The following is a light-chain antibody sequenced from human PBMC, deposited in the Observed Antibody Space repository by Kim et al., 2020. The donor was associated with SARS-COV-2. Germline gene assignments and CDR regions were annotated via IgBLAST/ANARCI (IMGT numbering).Light chain of an antibody. Sequence: MTRREDSSIRYYEAWYHQKKARAPVLVVFVESNRPSGGPEGFSAASTGGTVASSITGAEAEDEEDYYCYHRDGSGDNLVFGGGTKLTVL. V-gene: IGLV3-19*01. CDR2: VES. CDR3: YHRDGSGDNLV. J-gene: IGLJ2*01. CDR1: SSIRYY.